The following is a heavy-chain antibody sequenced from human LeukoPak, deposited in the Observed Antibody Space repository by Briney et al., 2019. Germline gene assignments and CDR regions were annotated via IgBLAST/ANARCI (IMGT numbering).Heavy chain of an antibody. J-gene: IGHJ4*02. V-gene: IGHV3-23*01. CDR3: AKDVVSGTATFDY. D-gene: IGHD5-18*01. Sequence: GGSLRLSCTASGFTFGDYAMSWVRQAPGKGLEWVSAISGSGGSTYYADSVKGRFTISRDNSKNTLYLQMSSLRAEDTAVYYCAKDVVSGTATFDYWGQGTLVTVSS. CDR2: ISGSGGST. CDR1: GFTFGDYA.